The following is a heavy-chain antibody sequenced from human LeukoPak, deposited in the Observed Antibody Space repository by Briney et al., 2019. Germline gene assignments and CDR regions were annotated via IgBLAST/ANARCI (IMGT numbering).Heavy chain of an antibody. CDR2: IIPIFGTA. V-gene: IGHV1-69*13. D-gene: IGHD2-2*01. J-gene: IGHJ4*02. CDR1: GGTFSNYA. CDR3: AIFPYCSSTSCHASDY. Sequence: RASVKVSCKASGGTFSNYAISWVRQAPGQGLEWMGGIIPIFGTANYAQKFQGRVTITADESTSTAYMELSSLRSEDTAVYYCAIFPYCSSTSCHASDYWGQGTLVTVSS.